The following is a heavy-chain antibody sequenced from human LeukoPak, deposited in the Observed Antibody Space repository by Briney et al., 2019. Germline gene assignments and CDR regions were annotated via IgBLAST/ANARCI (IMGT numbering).Heavy chain of an antibody. V-gene: IGHV4-30-4*01. CDR1: GDSISSGDYY. CDR3: ARAHGIAAADTTYYFDS. CDR2: IYYSGST. J-gene: IGHJ4*02. D-gene: IGHD6-13*01. Sequence: SQTLSLTCTVSGDSISSGDYYWSWIRQPPGKGLEWIGYIYYSGSTYYNPSLKSRVTISVDTSKNQFSLKLSSLTAADTAVYYCARAHGIAAADTTYYFDSWGQGTLVTVSS.